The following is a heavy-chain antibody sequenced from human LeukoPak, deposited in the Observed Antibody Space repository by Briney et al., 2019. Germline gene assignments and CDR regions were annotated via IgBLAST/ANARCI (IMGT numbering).Heavy chain of an antibody. CDR2: TNPNSGGT. Sequence: ASVKVSCKASGYSFTDYYMHWVRQAPGQGLEWKGWTNPNSGGTNYAQKFQGRVTMTRDTSITTAYMELTRLRSDDTAVYYCVRVLPSTGWGQGTLVTVSS. CDR1: GYSFTDYY. CDR3: VRVLPSTG. J-gene: IGHJ4*02. V-gene: IGHV1-2*02.